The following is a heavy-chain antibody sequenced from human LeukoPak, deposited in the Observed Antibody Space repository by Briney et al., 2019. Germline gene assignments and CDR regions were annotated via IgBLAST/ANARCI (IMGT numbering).Heavy chain of an antibody. CDR1: GGSISSYY. J-gene: IGHJ6*02. D-gene: IGHD3-16*01. CDR2: IYYSGST. V-gene: IGHV4-59*08. CDR3: ARYWRLGALLNYGMDV. Sequence: PSETLSPTCTVSGGSISSYYWSWIRQPPGKGLEWIGYIYYSGSTNYNPSLKSRVTISVDTSKNQFSLKLSSVTAADTAVYYCARYWRLGALLNYGMDVWGQGTTVTVSS.